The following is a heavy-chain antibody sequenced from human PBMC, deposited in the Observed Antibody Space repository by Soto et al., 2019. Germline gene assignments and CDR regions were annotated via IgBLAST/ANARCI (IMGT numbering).Heavy chain of an antibody. V-gene: IGHV1-46*01. Sequence: ASVKVSCKGSGYTFTSYYMLWLRQAPGQGLEWMGIINPSGGSTSYAQKFQGRVTMTRDTSTSTVYMELSSLRSEDTAVYYCAREAAAGLGYFDYWGQGTLVTVSS. D-gene: IGHD6-13*01. CDR3: AREAAAGLGYFDY. J-gene: IGHJ4*02. CDR2: INPSGGST. CDR1: GYTFTSYY.